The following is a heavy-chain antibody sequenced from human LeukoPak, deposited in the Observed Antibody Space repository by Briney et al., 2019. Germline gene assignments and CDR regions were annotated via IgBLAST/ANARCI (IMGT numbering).Heavy chain of an antibody. D-gene: IGHD1-26*01. Sequence: PGGSLRLSCAASGFTFDDYAMHWVRQAPGKGLEWVSLISGDGGSTYYADSVKGRFTISRDNSKNTLYLQMNSLRAEDTALYYCPKDLSSRGSSDYWGQGTLVTVSS. V-gene: IGHV3-43*02. CDR1: GFTFDDYA. J-gene: IGHJ4*02. CDR3: PKDLSSRGSSDY. CDR2: ISGDGGST.